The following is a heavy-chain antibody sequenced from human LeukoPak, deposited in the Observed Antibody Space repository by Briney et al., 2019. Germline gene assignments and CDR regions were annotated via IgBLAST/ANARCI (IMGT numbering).Heavy chain of an antibody. CDR3: ARDRGGDWNDYYYMDV. CDR2: IGGSGDKT. V-gene: IGHV3-21*01. J-gene: IGHJ6*03. CDR1: GFTFSNAW. D-gene: IGHD1-1*01. Sequence: GGSLRLSCAASGFTFSNAWMNWVRQAPGKGLEWVSTIGGSGDKTFYADSVKGRFTISRDNAKNTLYLQMNSLRAEDTAVYYCARDRGGDWNDYYYMDVWGKETTVTVSS.